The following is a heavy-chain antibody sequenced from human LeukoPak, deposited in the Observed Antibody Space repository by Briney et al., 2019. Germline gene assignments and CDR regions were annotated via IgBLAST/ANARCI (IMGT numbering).Heavy chain of an antibody. V-gene: IGHV4-31*03. D-gene: IGHD1-26*01. CDR3: ARDTGGSYWFDY. Sequence: SETLSLTCTVSGGSISSGGYYWSWIRQHPGKGLEWFGYIYYSGSTYYNPSLKSRVTISVDTSKNQFSLKLSSVTAADTAVYYCARDTGGSYWFDYWGQGTLVTVSS. CDR2: IYYSGST. J-gene: IGHJ4*02. CDR1: GGSISSGGYY.